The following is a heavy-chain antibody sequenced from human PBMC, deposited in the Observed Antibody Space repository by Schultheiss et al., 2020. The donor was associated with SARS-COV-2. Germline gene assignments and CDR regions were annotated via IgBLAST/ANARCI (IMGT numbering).Heavy chain of an antibody. J-gene: IGHJ5*02. D-gene: IGHD6-6*01. CDR1: GGSISSSSYY. Sequence: SETLSLTCTVSGGSISSSSYYWSWLRQPPGTGLKWIGESHCTGSANCNPSLKSRVSISLGTSKNQFSLKLSSVTAADTAVYYCARAGYSSSNWFDPWGQGTLVTVSS. V-gene: IGHV4-39*07. CDR2: SHCTGSA. CDR3: ARAGYSSSNWFDP.